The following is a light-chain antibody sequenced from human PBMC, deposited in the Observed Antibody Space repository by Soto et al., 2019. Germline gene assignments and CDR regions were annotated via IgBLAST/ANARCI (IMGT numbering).Light chain of an antibody. CDR3: QQRYSTPQT. J-gene: IGKJ1*01. Sequence: IQMTQSPSSRSASVGDRVTITCRASQSISSYLNWYQPKPGKAPKLLIYAASSLQSGVPSRFRGSGSGTAFTLTISSLQPEDGATDYCQQRYSTPQTFGQGTKVDIK. CDR1: QSISSY. V-gene: IGKV1-39*01. CDR2: AAS.